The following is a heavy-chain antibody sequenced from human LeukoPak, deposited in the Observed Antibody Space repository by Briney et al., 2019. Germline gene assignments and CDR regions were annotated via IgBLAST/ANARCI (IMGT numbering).Heavy chain of an antibody. D-gene: IGHD2-2*01. CDR1: GFTFSSYA. V-gene: IGHV3-30*04. J-gene: IGHJ4*02. Sequence: GGSLRLSCAASGFTFSSYAMHWVRQAPGKGLEWVAVISYDGSNKYYADSVKGRFTISRDNSKNTLYLQMNSLRAEDTAVYYCARDQIRSSTSCLDYWGQGTLVTVSS. CDR3: ARDQIRSSTSCLDY. CDR2: ISYDGSNK.